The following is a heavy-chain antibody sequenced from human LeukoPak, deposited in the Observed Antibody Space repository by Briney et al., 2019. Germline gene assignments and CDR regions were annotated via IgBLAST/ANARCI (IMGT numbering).Heavy chain of an antibody. CDR1: GYTFTSYG. D-gene: IGHD2-2*01. CDR2: ISTYSGNT. J-gene: IGHJ4*02. CDR3: AREALSCSSTSCYATRYFDY. Sequence: GASVKVSCKASGYTFTSYGISWVRQAPGQGLEWMGWISTYSGNTNYAQKLQGRVTMTTDTSTSTAYMELRSLRSDDTAVYYCAREALSCSSTSCYATRYFDYWGQGTLVPVSS. V-gene: IGHV1-18*01.